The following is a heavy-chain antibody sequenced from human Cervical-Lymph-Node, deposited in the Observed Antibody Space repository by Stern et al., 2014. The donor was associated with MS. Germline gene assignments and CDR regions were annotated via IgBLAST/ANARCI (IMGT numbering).Heavy chain of an antibody. J-gene: IGHJ4*02. Sequence: EVQLVQYGAEVKKPGESLTISCKGSGYSFTANWLAWVRQMPGKGLEWRGIIYPVDSDPRYSPSFQGQVTISADKSISTAYLQCSSLKASDTAMYYCARDYGDYAFDYWGQGTLVTVSS. CDR2: IYPVDSDP. D-gene: IGHD4-17*01. CDR1: GYSFTANW. V-gene: IGHV5-51*01. CDR3: ARDYGDYAFDY.